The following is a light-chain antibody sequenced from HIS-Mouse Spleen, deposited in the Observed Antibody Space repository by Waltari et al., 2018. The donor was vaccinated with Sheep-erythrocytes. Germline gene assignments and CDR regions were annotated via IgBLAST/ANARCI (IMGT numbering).Light chain of an antibody. V-gene: IGLV3-1*01. CDR2: QDS. J-gene: IGLJ2*01. Sequence: SYELTQPPSVSVSPGQTASITCSGDKLGDKYACWYQQKPGQSPVLVIYQDSKRPSGIPERFSGCNSGNTATLTISGTQAMDEADYYCQAWDSSIVVFGGGTKLTVL. CDR3: QAWDSSIVV. CDR1: KLGDKY.